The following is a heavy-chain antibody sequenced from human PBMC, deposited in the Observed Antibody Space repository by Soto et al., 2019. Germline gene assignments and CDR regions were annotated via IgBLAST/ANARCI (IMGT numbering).Heavy chain of an antibody. CDR3: ARSWVTGKGGIDV. CDR2: INGYTGNT. CDR1: GYTFTSYG. J-gene: IGHJ6*02. Sequence: ASVKVSCKASGYTFTSYGLSWVRQAPGQGLEWMGWINGYTGNTNYAQKFQGRVTMTTDTSTNTAYLDLWTLISDDTAVYYCARSWVTGKGGIDVWGQGTTVTLSS. V-gene: IGHV1-18*01. D-gene: IGHD3-16*01.